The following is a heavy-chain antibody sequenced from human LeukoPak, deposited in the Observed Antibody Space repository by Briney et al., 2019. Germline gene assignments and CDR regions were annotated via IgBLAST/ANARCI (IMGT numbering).Heavy chain of an antibody. CDR2: VNPSGGSS. CDR1: GYTFTSYY. D-gene: IGHD2-15*01. J-gene: IGHJ4*02. CDR3: ARDNGGYCSGGSCYSYYFDY. V-gene: IGHV1-46*01. Sequence: AASVKVSCKASGYTFTSYYMHWVRQAPGQGLEWMGIVNPSGGSSSYAQKFQGRVTMTRATSTSTVYMGLSSLRSEDTAVYYCARDNGGYCSGGSCYSYYFDYWGQGTLVTVSS.